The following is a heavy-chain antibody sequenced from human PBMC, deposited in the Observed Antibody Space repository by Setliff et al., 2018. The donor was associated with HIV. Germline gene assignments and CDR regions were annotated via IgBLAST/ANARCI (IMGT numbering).Heavy chain of an antibody. D-gene: IGHD3-3*01. J-gene: IGHJ5*01. CDR2: VSHRGDV. CDR1: GGSSSGFY. CDR3: AGRENILWSGSPTDS. Sequence: PSETLSLTCAVYGGSSSGFYWRWIRQSQGKGLEWIGEVSHRGDVNYSPALMHRATMSFDTSKDQFSLRLSSVIAADTAVYYCAGRENILWSGSPTDSWGQGTLVTVSS. V-gene: IGHV4-34*01.